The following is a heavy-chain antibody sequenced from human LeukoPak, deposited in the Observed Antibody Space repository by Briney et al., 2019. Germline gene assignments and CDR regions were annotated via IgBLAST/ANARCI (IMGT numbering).Heavy chain of an antibody. D-gene: IGHD6-6*01. CDR2: ISGSGGST. CDR3: AKVGASSIAAPLAY. J-gene: IGHJ4*02. CDR1: GFTFSSYA. Sequence: GGSLRLSCAASGFTFSSYAMSWVRQAPGKGLEWVSAISGSGGSTYYADSVKGRFTISRDNSKNTLYLQMNSLRAEDTAVYYCAKVGASSIAAPLAYWGQGTLVTVSS. V-gene: IGHV3-23*01.